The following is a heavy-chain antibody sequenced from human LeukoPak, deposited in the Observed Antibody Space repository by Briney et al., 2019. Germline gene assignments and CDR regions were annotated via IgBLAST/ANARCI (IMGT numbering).Heavy chain of an antibody. Sequence: PSETLSLTCTVSGGSISSYYWSWTRQPPGKGLEWIGYIYYSGSTNYNPSLKSRVTISVDTSKNQFSLKLSSVTAADTAVYYCARHVGYSSSSYIDAFDIWGQGTMVTVSS. CDR2: IYYSGST. J-gene: IGHJ3*02. CDR3: ARHVGYSSSSYIDAFDI. CDR1: GGSISSYY. V-gene: IGHV4-59*08. D-gene: IGHD6-6*01.